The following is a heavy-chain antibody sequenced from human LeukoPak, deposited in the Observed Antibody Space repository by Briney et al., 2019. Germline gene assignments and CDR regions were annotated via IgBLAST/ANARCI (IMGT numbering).Heavy chain of an antibody. J-gene: IGHJ3*02. Sequence: SETLSLTCAVYGGSLSGYYWSWIRQPPGKGLEWIGEINHTGDTNFNPSLKSRVTISVDTSKNRFSLKLSSVTAADTAVYYCARRLRLERKNAFDIWGQGTMVTVSS. CDR2: INHTGDT. D-gene: IGHD1-1*01. CDR3: ARRLRLERKNAFDI. V-gene: IGHV4-34*01. CDR1: GGSLSGYY.